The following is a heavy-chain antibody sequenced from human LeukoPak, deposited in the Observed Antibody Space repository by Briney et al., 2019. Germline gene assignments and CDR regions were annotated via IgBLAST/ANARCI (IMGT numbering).Heavy chain of an antibody. Sequence: GESLKISCKGSGYSFTNYWIGWVRQMPGKGLEWMGIIYPGDSDSRYSPSFQGQVTISADKSISTAYLQWSSLKASDTAMYYCARSPKGYSYGQALYYFDYWGHGTLVTVSS. V-gene: IGHV5-51*01. J-gene: IGHJ4*01. CDR1: GYSFTNYW. CDR2: IYPGDSDS. D-gene: IGHD5-18*01. CDR3: ARSPKGYSYGQALYYFDY.